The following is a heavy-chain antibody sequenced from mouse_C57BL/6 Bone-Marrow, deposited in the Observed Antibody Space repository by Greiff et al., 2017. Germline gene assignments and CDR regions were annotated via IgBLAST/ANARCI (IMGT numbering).Heavy chain of an antibody. Sequence: EVQVVESGGGLVKPGGSLKLSCAASGFTFSSYAMSWARQTPEKRLEWVATISDGGSYTYYPDNVKGRFTISRDNAKNNLYLQMSHLKSEDTAMYYCARGGYYYGSNFDYWGQGTTLTVSS. CDR1: GFTFSSYA. V-gene: IGHV5-4*01. CDR3: ARGGYYYGSNFDY. J-gene: IGHJ2*01. D-gene: IGHD1-1*01. CDR2: ISDGGSYT.